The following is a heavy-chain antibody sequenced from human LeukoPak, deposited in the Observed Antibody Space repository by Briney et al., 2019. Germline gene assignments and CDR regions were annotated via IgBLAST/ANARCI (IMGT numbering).Heavy chain of an antibody. CDR3: ARHGDYDFWSGYPYYYGMDV. Sequence: SVKVSCKASGGTFSSYAISWVRQAPGQGLEWMGRIIPILGIANYAQKFQGRVTITAASSTSTAYMELRSLRSEDTAVYYCARHGDYDFWSGYPYYYGMDVWGQGTTVTVSS. D-gene: IGHD3-3*01. CDR2: IIPILGIA. V-gene: IGHV1-69*04. CDR1: GGTFSSYA. J-gene: IGHJ6*02.